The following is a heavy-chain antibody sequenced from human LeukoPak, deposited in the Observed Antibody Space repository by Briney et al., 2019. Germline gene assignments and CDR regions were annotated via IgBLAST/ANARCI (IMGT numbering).Heavy chain of an antibody. CDR3: AKTSDSSWYFNY. Sequence: GGSLRLSCAASGFTFSSYAMSWLRQAPGKGLEWVSAIIGSGGSTYYAHSVKGRFPISRDNYKNTLYLQMLSLRAEDTAVYYCAKTSDSSWYFNYWGQGTLVTVSS. CDR2: IIGSGGST. CDR1: GFTFSSYA. V-gene: IGHV3-23*01. D-gene: IGHD6-13*01. J-gene: IGHJ4*02.